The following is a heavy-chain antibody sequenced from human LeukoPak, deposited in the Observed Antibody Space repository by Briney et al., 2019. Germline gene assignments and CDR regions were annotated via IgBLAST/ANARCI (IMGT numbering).Heavy chain of an antibody. Sequence: GGSLRLSCADSGLTFRNYWMHWVRQAPGKGLEWVSGISWNSGSIGYADSVKGRFTISRDNAKNSLYLQMNSLRAEDTALYYCAKEAVAGAIDYWGQGTLVTVSS. CDR3: AKEAVAGAIDY. V-gene: IGHV3-9*01. CDR2: ISWNSGSI. D-gene: IGHD6-19*01. J-gene: IGHJ4*02. CDR1: GLTFRNYW.